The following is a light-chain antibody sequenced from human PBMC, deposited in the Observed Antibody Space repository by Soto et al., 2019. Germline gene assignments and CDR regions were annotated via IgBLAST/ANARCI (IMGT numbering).Light chain of an antibody. CDR2: DAS. J-gene: IGKJ5*01. V-gene: IGKV3-11*01. CDR1: QSISSY. Sequence: EIVLTQSPATLSLSPGERATLSCRASQSISSYLAWYQQKPGQAPRLLIYDASHRATAIPASFSGSGSGTDFTLTIGRLEPEDFAVYYCQLRNYWPITFGQGTRLEIK. CDR3: QLRNYWPIT.